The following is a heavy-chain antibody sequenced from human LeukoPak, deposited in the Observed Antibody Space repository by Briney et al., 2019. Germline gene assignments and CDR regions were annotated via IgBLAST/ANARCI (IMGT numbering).Heavy chain of an antibody. CDR2: ISSSSDTI. V-gene: IGHV3-48*01. CDR1: GFTLITYS. Sequence: GGSLRLSCAASGFTLITYSMNWVRQAPGKGLEWVSYISSSSDTIYYADSVKGRFTISRDNSKNTLYLQMNSLRAEDTAVYYCAKDRWDRDILTGYYDYWGQGTLVTVSS. CDR3: AKDRWDRDILTGYYDY. J-gene: IGHJ4*02. D-gene: IGHD3-9*01.